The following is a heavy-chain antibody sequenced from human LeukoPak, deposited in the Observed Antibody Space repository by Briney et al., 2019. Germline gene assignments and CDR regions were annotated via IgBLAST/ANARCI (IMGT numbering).Heavy chain of an antibody. CDR1: GYTFTSYD. CDR2: MNPNSGNT. CDR3: ASGNSFNWFDP. Sequence: GASVKVSCKASGYTFTSYDINWVRQATGQGLEWMGWMNPNSGNTGYAQKFQGRVTITRDTSTSTVYMELSSLRSEDTAVYYCASGNSFNWFDPWGQGTLVTVSS. D-gene: IGHD4-23*01. J-gene: IGHJ5*02. V-gene: IGHV1-8*03.